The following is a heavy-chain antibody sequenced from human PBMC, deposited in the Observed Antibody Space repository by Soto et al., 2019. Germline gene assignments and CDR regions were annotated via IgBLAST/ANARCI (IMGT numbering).Heavy chain of an antibody. D-gene: IGHD6-13*01. CDR2: VFNTGIT. V-gene: IGHV4-59*01. J-gene: IGHJ5*02. CDR3: ARTKIAENWFDP. CDR1: GDSISDNS. Sequence: ETLSLTCPVSGDSISDNSWSWIRQPPGRGLEWIGFVFNTGITNYNASLKSRVTITKDTSKNQVSLRLTSVTAADTAVYYCARTKIAENWFDPWGQGTLVTVYS.